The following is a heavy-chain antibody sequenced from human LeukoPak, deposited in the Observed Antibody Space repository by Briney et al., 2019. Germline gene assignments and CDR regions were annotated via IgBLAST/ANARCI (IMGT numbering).Heavy chain of an antibody. D-gene: IGHD3-3*01. CDR2: IKEDGSEK. Sequence: PGGSLTLSCVASGFRLSDYWMTWVRQAPGKGLEWVATIKEDGSEKYYVDSVKGRFTISRDNVQNALTLQMISLRAEDTAVYYCVRAPLDSWNGYYIRGYKYDYWGQGTLVTVSS. CDR1: GFRLSDYW. V-gene: IGHV3-7*01. J-gene: IGHJ4*02. CDR3: VRAPLDSWNGYYIRGYKYDY.